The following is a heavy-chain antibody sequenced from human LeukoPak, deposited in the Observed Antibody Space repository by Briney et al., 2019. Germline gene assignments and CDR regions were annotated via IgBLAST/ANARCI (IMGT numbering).Heavy chain of an antibody. CDR1: GCTFSSYT. CDR3: APRAETGDLNY. Sequence: GGSLRLSCAASGCTFSSYTMNWVRQAPGKGLEWVSYIGSRSGTIFYADSVKGRFTISRDNSKNTLYLQMSSLRAEDTAVYYCAPRAETGDLNYWGQGTLVTVSS. V-gene: IGHV3-48*01. J-gene: IGHJ4*02. D-gene: IGHD7-27*01. CDR2: IGSRSGTI.